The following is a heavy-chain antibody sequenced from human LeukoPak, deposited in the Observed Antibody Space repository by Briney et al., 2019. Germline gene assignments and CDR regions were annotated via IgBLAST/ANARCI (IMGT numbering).Heavy chain of an antibody. CDR1: GGSISSGSYY. CDR3: ARLAYYYDSSGYYDY. Sequence: PSETLSLTCTVSGGSISSGSYYWGWIRQPPGKGLEWIGSIYYSGSTYYNPSLKSRVTISVDTSKNQFSLKLSSVTAADTAVYYCARLAYYYDSSGYYDYWGQGTLVTVSS. CDR2: IYYSGST. J-gene: IGHJ4*02. D-gene: IGHD3-22*01. V-gene: IGHV4-39*01.